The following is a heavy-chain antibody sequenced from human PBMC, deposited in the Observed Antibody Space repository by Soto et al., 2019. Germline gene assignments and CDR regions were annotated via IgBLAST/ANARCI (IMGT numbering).Heavy chain of an antibody. CDR1: GYTFTSYD. D-gene: IGHD2-21*02. CDR2: MNPNSGNT. J-gene: IGHJ3*02. V-gene: IGHV1-8*01. Sequence: ASVKVSCKASGYTFTSYDINWVRQATGLGLEWMGWMNPNSGNTAYAQKFQGRVTMTRDTSISTAYMELSSLRSEDTAVYYCAMYIVVVTATYAIDIWGQGTMVSVSS. CDR3: AMYIVVVTATYAIDI.